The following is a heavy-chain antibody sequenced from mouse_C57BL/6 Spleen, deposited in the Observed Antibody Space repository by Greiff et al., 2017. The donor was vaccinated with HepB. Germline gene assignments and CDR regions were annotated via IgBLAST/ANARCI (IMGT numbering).Heavy chain of an antibody. CDR3: ARGGNPYAMDY. CDR1: GYSITSGYY. Sequence: VQLQQSGPGLVKPSQSLSLTCSVTGYSITSGYYWNWIRQFPGNKLEWMGYISYDGSNNYNPSLKNRISITRDTSKNQFFLKLNSVTTEDTATYYCARGGNPYAMDYWGQGTSVTVSS. J-gene: IGHJ4*01. V-gene: IGHV3-6*01. CDR2: ISYDGSN.